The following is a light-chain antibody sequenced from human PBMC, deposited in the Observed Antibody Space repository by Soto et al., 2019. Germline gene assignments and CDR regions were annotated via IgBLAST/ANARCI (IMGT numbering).Light chain of an antibody. Sequence: QSVLTQPACLSGSPGQSITISCTGTSSDIGAYDYVSWFQQHPGKAPKLMISEVNNRPSGVSNRFSGSKSGNTAYLTISGLQTEDEADYYCCSYAGRYTYVFGTGTKVTV. CDR3: CSYAGRYTYV. J-gene: IGLJ1*01. CDR1: SSDIGAYDY. CDR2: EVN. V-gene: IGLV2-14*01.